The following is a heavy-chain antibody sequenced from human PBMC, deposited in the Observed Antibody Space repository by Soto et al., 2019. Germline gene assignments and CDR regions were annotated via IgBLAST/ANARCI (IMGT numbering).Heavy chain of an antibody. J-gene: IGHJ6*02. D-gene: IGHD3-9*01. CDR3: AREHYDILTGYYIGGYYYYYRMDV. CDR1: GYTFTSYG. Sequence: GASVKVSCKASGYTFTSYGISWVRQAPGQGLEWMGWISAYNGNTNYAQKLQGRVTMTTDTSTSTAYMELRSLRSDDTAVYYCAREHYDILTGYYIGGYYYYYRMDVWGQGTTVTVSS. V-gene: IGHV1-18*01. CDR2: ISAYNGNT.